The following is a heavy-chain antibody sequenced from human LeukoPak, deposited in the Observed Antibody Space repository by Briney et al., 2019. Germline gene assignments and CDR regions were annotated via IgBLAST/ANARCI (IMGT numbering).Heavy chain of an antibody. D-gene: IGHD2-2*01. CDR3: AKDVPTAYFDY. J-gene: IGHJ4*02. CDR1: GFTFSSYA. Sequence: SGGSLRLSCAASGFTFSSYAMSWVRQAPGKGLEWVSVIYSGGSTYYADSVKGRFTISRDNSKNTLYLQMNSLRAEDTAVYYCAKDVPTAYFDYWGQGTLVTVSS. V-gene: IGHV3-66*01. CDR2: IYSGGST.